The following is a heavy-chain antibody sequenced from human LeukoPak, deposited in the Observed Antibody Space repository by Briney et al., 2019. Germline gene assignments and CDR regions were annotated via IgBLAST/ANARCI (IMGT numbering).Heavy chain of an antibody. V-gene: IGHV4-61*02. CDR3: ARDRCSGGSCYPFDY. CDR1: GGSISSGSYY. J-gene: IGHJ4*02. Sequence: SETLFLTCTVSGGSISSGSYYWSWIRQPAGKGLEWIGRIYTSGSTNYNPSLKSRVTISVDTSKNQFSLKLSSVTAADTAVYYCARDRCSGGSCYPFDYWGQGTLVTVSS. D-gene: IGHD2-15*01. CDR2: IYTSGST.